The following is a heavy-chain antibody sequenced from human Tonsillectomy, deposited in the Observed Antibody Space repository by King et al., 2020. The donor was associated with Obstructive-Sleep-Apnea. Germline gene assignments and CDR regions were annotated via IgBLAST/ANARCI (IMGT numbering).Heavy chain of an antibody. CDR3: ARLPDFDWVYGMDV. CDR1: GDSINNYY. J-gene: IGHJ6*02. CDR2: IHSSGRT. D-gene: IGHD3-9*01. V-gene: IGHV4-59*12. Sequence: QVQLQESGPGLVKPSETLSLTCTVSGDSINNYYWSWIRQPPGKGLEWIGHIHSSGRTNYNPSLKSRVTISVDTSKSQFSLKLSSVIAADTAVYFCARLPDFDWVYGMDVWGQGTTVTVSS.